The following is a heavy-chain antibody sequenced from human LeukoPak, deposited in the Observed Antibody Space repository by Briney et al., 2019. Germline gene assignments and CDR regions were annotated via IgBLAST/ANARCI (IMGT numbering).Heavy chain of an antibody. V-gene: IGHV3-23*01. D-gene: IGHD4-17*01. Sequence: NPGGSLRLSCAASGFTFSSYAMSWVRQAPGKGLEWVSAISGSGGSTYYADSVKGRFTISRDNSKNTLHLQMNSLRAEDTAVYYCAKDTEYGDYDILLDYWGQGTLVTVSS. CDR2: ISGSGGST. J-gene: IGHJ4*02. CDR3: AKDTEYGDYDILLDY. CDR1: GFTFSSYA.